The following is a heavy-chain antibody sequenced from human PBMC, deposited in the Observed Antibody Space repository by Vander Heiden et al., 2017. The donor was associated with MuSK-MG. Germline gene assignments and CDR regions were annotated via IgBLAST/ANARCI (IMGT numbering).Heavy chain of an antibody. CDR2: ISWDGTTT. D-gene: IGHD4-17*01. CDR3: VKVRLRWKHYGLDL. CDR1: GFAFNDYA. J-gene: IGHJ6*02. V-gene: IGHV3-43D*03. Sequence: EVQLVESGGTVVQPGGSLRPSCAASGFAFNDYALHWVRQVPGKGLEWVSLISWDGTTTYYADSVKGRFTVSRDNSKNSLYLQMNSLGAEDTAFYYCVKVRLRWKHYGLDLWGQGTTVTVSS.